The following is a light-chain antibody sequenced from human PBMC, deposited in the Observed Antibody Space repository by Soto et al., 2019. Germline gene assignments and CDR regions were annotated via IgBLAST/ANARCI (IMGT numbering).Light chain of an antibody. CDR1: QNIRSN. CDR3: QQRQCWPPIT. J-gene: IGKJ5*01. V-gene: IGKV3-11*01. CDR2: GAS. Sequence: EIVRTQSPATLSVSPGERATFSCRASQNIRSNLAWYQQKPGQAPRLLIYGASSRATGIPDRFSGSGSGTDFTLTISSLEPEDCAIYYCQQRQCWPPITFGQGTRLEI.